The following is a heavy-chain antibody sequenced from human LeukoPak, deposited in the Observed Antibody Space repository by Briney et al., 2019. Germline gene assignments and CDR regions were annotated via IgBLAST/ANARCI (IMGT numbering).Heavy chain of an antibody. CDR3: ARDRHCSSTSCYYYYYYMDV. J-gene: IGHJ6*03. D-gene: IGHD2-2*01. Sequence: GGSLRLSCAASGFTFSSYSMNWVRQAPGKGLEYVSYISSGSGTIYYADSVKGRFTISRDNAKNSLYLQMNSLRAEDTAVYYCARDRHCSSTSCYYYYYYMDVWGKGTTVTVSS. CDR1: GFTFSSYS. CDR2: ISSGSGTI. V-gene: IGHV3-48*04.